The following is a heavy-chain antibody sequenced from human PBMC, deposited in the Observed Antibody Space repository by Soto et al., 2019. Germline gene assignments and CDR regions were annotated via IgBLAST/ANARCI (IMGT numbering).Heavy chain of an antibody. CDR3: ARGYHLAANYDFWSGYDYYYYGVDV. CDR1: GGPISRYC. D-gene: IGHD3-3*01. V-gene: IGHV4-59*01. J-gene: IGHJ6*02. Sequence: SETLSLTCTVSGGPISRYCWSWIRQPPGKGLGWIGYIYYSGSTNYNPSLKSRVTISVDTSKNQFSLKLSSVTAADTAVYYCARGYHLAANYDFWSGYDYYYYGVDVWGQGTTVTVSS. CDR2: IYYSGST.